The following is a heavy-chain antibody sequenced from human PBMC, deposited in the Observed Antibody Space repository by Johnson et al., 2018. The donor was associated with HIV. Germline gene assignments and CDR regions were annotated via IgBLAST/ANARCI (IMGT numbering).Heavy chain of an antibody. Sequence: VQLVESGGGLVQPGGSLRLSCAASGFTFSNYWMSWVRQAPGKGLEWVANIKQDGSERYYVDSVKGRFTISRDNAKNSLYLQMNSLRAEDTAVYYCAKDQGWFGEFMNAFDIWGQGTMVTVSS. J-gene: IGHJ3*02. D-gene: IGHD3-10*01. CDR1: GFTFSNYW. CDR2: IKQDGSER. V-gene: IGHV3-7*01. CDR3: AKDQGWFGEFMNAFDI.